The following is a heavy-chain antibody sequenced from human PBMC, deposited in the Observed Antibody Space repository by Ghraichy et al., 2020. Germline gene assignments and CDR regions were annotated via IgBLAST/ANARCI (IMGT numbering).Heavy chain of an antibody. J-gene: IGHJ4*02. CDR2: IDWDDT. D-gene: IGHD4-17*01. V-gene: IGHV2-70*11. CDR3: ARTPYGDYAYYFDS. CDR1: GFSLNTTGMC. Sequence: SGPTLVKPTQTLTLTCTFSGFSLNTTGMCVSWIRQPPGKALEWLARIDWDDTYYSTSLKTRLSISKDTSKNQVVLIMTNMDPVDTATYYCARTPYGDYAYYFDSWGQGTLVTVSS.